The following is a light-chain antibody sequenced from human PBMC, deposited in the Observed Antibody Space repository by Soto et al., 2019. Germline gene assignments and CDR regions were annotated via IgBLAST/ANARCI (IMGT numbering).Light chain of an antibody. CDR2: GAS. J-gene: IGKJ4*01. Sequence: EVVLTQSPATLSLSPGERATLSCRASENVRTFVDWYQQKPGQAPRLLIYGASNRATGIPARFSGSGSGTDFTLTISSLEPEDFAVYYCQQRSNWLTFGGGTEVDIK. CDR3: QQRSNWLT. CDR1: ENVRTF. V-gene: IGKV3-11*01.